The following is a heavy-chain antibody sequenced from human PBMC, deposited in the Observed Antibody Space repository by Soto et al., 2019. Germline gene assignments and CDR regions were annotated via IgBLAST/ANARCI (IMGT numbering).Heavy chain of an antibody. CDR2: INPSSGST. Sequence: QVQLVQSGAEVRKPGASGKVSCKASGYTFTSYYMHWVRQAPGQGLEWMGIINPSSGSTTYAQKFQGRVTLTRDTSTSTVYMELSSLRSEDTAVYYCAIDAHPGMAATSDYWGQGTLVTVSS. CDR1: GYTFTSYY. V-gene: IGHV1-46*01. CDR3: AIDAHPGMAATSDY. D-gene: IGHD6-13*01. J-gene: IGHJ4*02.